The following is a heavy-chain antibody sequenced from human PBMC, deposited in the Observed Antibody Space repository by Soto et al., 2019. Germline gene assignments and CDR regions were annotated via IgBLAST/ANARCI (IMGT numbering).Heavy chain of an antibody. CDR1: GFTFSTYW. J-gene: IGHJ4*02. CDR2: INTDGSST. D-gene: IGHD6-19*01. CDR3: ARDGGWIDY. Sequence: EVQLVESGGGLVQPGGSLRLSCAASGFTFSTYWMHWVRQAPGKGLVWVSRINTDGSSTSYADSVKGRFTISRDNAKNTLYLQMNSRRAEDKAGYYWARDGGWIDYWGQGTLVTVSS. V-gene: IGHV3-74*01.